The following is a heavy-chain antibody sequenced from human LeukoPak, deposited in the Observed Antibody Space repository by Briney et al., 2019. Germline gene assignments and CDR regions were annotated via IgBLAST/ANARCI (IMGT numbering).Heavy chain of an antibody. CDR3: AKDLNRSSGWKRGAFDV. Sequence: HSGGSLRLSCAASGFTFSSYAMYWVRQAPGKGLEWVSAISGSDGSTYYADSVKGRFTISRDNSKNTLYLQMNSLGVEDTAVYYCAKDLNRSSGWKRGAFDVWGQGTMVTVSS. CDR1: GFTFSSYA. D-gene: IGHD6-19*01. J-gene: IGHJ3*01. V-gene: IGHV3-23*01. CDR2: ISGSDGST.